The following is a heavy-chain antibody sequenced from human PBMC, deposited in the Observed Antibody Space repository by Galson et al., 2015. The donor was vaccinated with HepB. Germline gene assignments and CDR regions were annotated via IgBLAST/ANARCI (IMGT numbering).Heavy chain of an antibody. D-gene: IGHD2-8*01. Sequence: SLRLSCAASEFTFSDHALHWVRRAPGKGLDWVTLISYDGSTQYYADSVKGRFTISRDNSKNILYLQMNSLRVDDTAVYYCARASLNHFGLWYFDLWGRGTLVTVSS. CDR1: EFTFSDHA. CDR3: ARASLNHFGLWYFDL. V-gene: IGHV3-30-3*01. CDR2: ISYDGSTQ. J-gene: IGHJ2*01.